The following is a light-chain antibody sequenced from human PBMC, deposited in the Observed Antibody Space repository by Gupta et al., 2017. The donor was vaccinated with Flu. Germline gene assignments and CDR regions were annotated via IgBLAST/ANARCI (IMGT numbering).Light chain of an antibody. V-gene: IGLV1-44*01. J-gene: IGLJ3*02. CDR1: TSNIGRNT. Sequence: QSLLTQPPSSSGTPGQRVTISCSGSTSNIGRNTLSWYQQLPGAAPKLIIQNDNQRPSGVPGRFSGSKAGTSASLTISGLQAEDEGDFYCATWDDSRNGPVFGGGTRLTVL. CDR2: NDN. CDR3: ATWDDSRNGPV.